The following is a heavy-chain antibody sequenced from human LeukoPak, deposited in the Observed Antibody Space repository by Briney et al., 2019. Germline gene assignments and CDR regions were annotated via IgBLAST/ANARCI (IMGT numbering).Heavy chain of an antibody. V-gene: IGHV3-21*01. CDR2: ISSSSSYI. CDR3: ARVALGIVRAFDI. CDR1: GFTFSSYS. J-gene: IGHJ3*02. D-gene: IGHD3-22*01. Sequence: GGSLRLSCAASGFTFSSYSMNWVRQAPGKGLEWVSSISSSSSYIYYADSVKGRFTISRDNAKNSLYLQMNSLRAEDTAVYYCARVALGIVRAFDIWGQGTMVTVSS.